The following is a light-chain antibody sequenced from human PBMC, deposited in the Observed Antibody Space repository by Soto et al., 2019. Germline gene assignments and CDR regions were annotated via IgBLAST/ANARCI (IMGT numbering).Light chain of an antibody. CDR1: QGISSD. CDR2: ASS. CDR3: QQLNTFPVT. J-gene: IGKJ5*01. Sequence: DIQLTQSPSFLSASVGDRVTITCRASQGISSDLVWYQQTPGKAPKLLIYASSTLQSGVPSRFSGSGYGTEFTLTISSLQPEDFATYYCQQLNTFPVTFGQGTRLDI. V-gene: IGKV1-9*01.